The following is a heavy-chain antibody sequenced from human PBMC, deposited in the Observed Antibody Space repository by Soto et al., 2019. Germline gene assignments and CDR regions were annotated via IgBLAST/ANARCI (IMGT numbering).Heavy chain of an antibody. CDR3: TAELVAPSYDSSGYSDFDY. Sequence: GGSLRLSCAASGFTFSGSAMHWVRQASGKGLEWVGRIRSKANSYATAYAASVKGRFTISRDDSKNTAYLQMNSLKTEDTAVYYCTAELVAPSYDSSGYSDFDYCGQGTLVTVSS. CDR1: GFTFSGSA. CDR2: IRSKANSYAT. V-gene: IGHV3-73*01. J-gene: IGHJ4*02. D-gene: IGHD3-22*01.